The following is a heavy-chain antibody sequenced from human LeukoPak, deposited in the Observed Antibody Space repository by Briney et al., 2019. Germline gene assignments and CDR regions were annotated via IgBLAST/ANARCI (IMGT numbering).Heavy chain of an antibody. CDR3: ARMVGYCSGGSCLRRGSFDY. D-gene: IGHD2-15*01. CDR1: GYTFTVYY. J-gene: IGHJ4*02. Sequence: ASVKVSCKASGYTFTVYYMHWVRQAPGQGLEWMGWINPNSGGTNYAQKFQGRVTMTRDTSISTAYMELSRLRSDDTAVYYCARMVGYCSGGSCLRRGSFDYWGQGTLVTVSS. V-gene: IGHV1-2*02. CDR2: INPNSGGT.